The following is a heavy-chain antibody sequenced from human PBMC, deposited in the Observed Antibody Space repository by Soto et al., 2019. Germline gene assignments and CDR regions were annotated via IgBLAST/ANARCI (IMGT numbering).Heavy chain of an antibody. V-gene: IGHV4-31*03. D-gene: IGHD2-21*01. CDR3: ARDGAGAYGLGWFDP. CDR2: IYHSGST. J-gene: IGHJ5*02. Sequence: QVQLQESGPGLVKPSQTLSLTCTVSGDSISRGGYYWNWLRQHPRKGLEWIGYIYHSGSTIYNPSLNSRFTISVDTSKNRLSLELSNVTAADTAVYYCARDGAGAYGLGWFDPWGQGILVTVSS. CDR1: GDSISRGGYY.